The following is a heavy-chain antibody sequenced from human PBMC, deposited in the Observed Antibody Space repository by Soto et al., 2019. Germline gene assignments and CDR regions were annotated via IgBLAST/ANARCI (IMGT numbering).Heavy chain of an antibody. V-gene: IGHV4-30-2*01. D-gene: IGHD6-19*01. CDR1: GGSISSGGYS. CDR3: ARSRVAVGSAPFEY. J-gene: IGHJ4*02. CDR2: IYHSGST. Sequence: PSETLSLTCAVSGGSISSGGYSWSWIRQPPGKGLEWIGYIYHSGSTYYNPSLKSRVTISVDRSKNQFSLKLSSVTAADTAVYYCARSRVAVGSAPFEYWGKGILVTVSS.